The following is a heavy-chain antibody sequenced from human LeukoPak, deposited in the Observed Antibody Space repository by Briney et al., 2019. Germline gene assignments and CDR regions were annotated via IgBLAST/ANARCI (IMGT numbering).Heavy chain of an antibody. J-gene: IGHJ5*02. Sequence: SGTLSLTCAVYGGSFSGYYWSWIRQPPGKGLEWIGEINHSGSTNYNPSLKSRVTISVDTSKNQFSLKLSSVTAADTAVYYCARGAAIWFGAKGSFDPWGQGTLVTVSS. CDR2: INHSGST. V-gene: IGHV4-34*01. CDR3: ARGAAIWFGAKGSFDP. D-gene: IGHD3-10*01. CDR1: GGSFSGYY.